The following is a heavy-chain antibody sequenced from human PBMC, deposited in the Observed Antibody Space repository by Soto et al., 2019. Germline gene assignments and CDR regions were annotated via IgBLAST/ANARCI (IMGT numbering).Heavy chain of an antibody. CDR3: ASSGRDLGSSSPKGKNYYSYYGLDV. CDR1: GGSISSGDYY. D-gene: IGHD6-13*01. J-gene: IGHJ6*02. V-gene: IGHV4-30-4*02. CDR2: IYYSGST. Sequence: PSETLSLTCTVSGGSISSGDYYWSWIRQPPGKGPEWIGYIYYSGSTNYNPSLKSRVTISVDTSKNQVSLKVYSVTAADTALYYCASSGRDLGSSSPKGKNYYSYYGLDVWGQGTTVTVSS.